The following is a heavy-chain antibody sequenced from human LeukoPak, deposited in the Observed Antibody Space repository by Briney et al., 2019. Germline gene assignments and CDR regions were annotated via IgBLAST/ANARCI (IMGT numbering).Heavy chain of an antibody. CDR1: GGTFSSYA. Sequence: PVKVSCKASGGTFSSYAISWVRQAPGQGLEWMGGISPIFGTANYAQKFQGRVTITTDESTSTAYMELSSLRSEDTAVYYCARGIAAADGDYYYMDVWGKGTTVTVSS. J-gene: IGHJ6*03. CDR2: ISPIFGTA. CDR3: ARGIAAADGDYYYMDV. V-gene: IGHV1-69*05. D-gene: IGHD6-13*01.